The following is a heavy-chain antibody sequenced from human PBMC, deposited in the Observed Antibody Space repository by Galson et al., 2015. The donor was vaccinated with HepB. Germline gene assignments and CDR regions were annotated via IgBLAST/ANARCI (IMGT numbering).Heavy chain of an antibody. D-gene: IGHD6-13*01. V-gene: IGHV4-4*07. CDR3: AREEAAAGRALDY. J-gene: IGHJ4*02. CDR1: GGSVSAYY. Sequence: LSITCNVSGGSVSAYYWSWLRQPAGKGLEWLGRVNTSGNTNYHPTLKSRVILSVDTSKNQFSLKLTSVTAADTAVYFCAREEAAAGRALDYWGQGTLVTVSS. CDR2: VNTSGNT.